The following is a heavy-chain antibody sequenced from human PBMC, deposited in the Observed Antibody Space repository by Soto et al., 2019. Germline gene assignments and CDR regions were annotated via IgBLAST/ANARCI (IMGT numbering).Heavy chain of an antibody. V-gene: IGHV4-30-4*01. CDR3: ARDYRSLSGGMDV. Sequence: PSETLSLTCTVSGGSINGGDYHWTWIRQTPGKGLEWIGAIYYSGSTYYNPSLKSRIRISVDTSKNQFSLKLSSVTAADTAVYYCARDYRSLSGGMDVWGQGTTVTVSS. D-gene: IGHD3-16*02. CDR1: GGSINGGDYH. CDR2: IYYSGST. J-gene: IGHJ6*02.